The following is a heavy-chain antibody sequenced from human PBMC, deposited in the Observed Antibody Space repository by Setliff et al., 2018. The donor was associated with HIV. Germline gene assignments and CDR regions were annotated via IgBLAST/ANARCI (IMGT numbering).Heavy chain of an antibody. CDR1: GGSFSSSSYY. V-gene: IGHV4-39*07. Sequence: PSETLSLTCTVSGGSFSSSSYYWGWIRQPPGKGLEWIGSIYYSGSTYYNPSLKSRVTISVDTSKNQFSLKLSSVTAADTAVYYCARYFDWFSYGMDVWGQGTTVTVSS. J-gene: IGHJ6*02. D-gene: IGHD3-9*01. CDR2: IYYSGST. CDR3: ARYFDWFSYGMDV.